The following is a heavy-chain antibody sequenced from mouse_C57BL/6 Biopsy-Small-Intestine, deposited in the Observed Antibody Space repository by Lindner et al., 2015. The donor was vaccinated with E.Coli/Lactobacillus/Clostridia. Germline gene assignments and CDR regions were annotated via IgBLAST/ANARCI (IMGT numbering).Heavy chain of an antibody. CDR3: ASRELTGTFAY. CDR2: INPGDGHT. J-gene: IGHJ3*01. V-gene: IGHV1-82*01. Sequence: QLQESGPELVKPGASLKISCKASGFVFSSSWMNWIKQRPGKGLEWIGRINPGDGHTNYNGEFTNKATLTADKSSSTAYMQLSSLTSEDSAVYFCASRELTGTFAYWGQGTLVTVSA. D-gene: IGHD4-1*01. CDR1: GFVFSSSW.